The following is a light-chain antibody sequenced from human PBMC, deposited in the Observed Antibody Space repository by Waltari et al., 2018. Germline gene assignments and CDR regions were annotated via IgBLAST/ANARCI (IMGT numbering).Light chain of an antibody. CDR2: GAS. CDR3: QHYLRLPVT. V-gene: IGKV3-20*01. J-gene: IGKJ1*01. Sequence: EIVLTQSPGTLSLSPGESATLSCRTSQSVTRALAWYQQKPGPAPRLLIHGASNRATGIPDRFSGSGSGTDFSLTISSLEPEDFAVYYCQHYLRLPVTFGQGTKVEVK. CDR1: QSVTRA.